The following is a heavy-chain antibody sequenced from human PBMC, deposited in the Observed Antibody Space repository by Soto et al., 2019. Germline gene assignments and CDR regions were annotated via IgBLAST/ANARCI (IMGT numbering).Heavy chain of an antibody. Sequence: SETLSLTCAVSGGSISSGGYSWSWIRQPPGKGLEWIGYIYHSGSTYYNPSLKSRVTISVDTSKNQFSLKLSSVTAADTAVYYCARHKIWAFDYWGQGTLVTVSS. CDR2: IYHSGST. CDR1: GGSISSGGYS. CDR3: ARHKIWAFDY. J-gene: IGHJ4*02. D-gene: IGHD3-16*01. V-gene: IGHV4-30-2*02.